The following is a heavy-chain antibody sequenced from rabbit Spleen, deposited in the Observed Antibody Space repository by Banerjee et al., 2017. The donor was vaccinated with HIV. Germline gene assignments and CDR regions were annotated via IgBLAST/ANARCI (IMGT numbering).Heavy chain of an antibody. Sequence: QEQLVESGGGLVKPEGSLTLTCKASGFSFSDRDVMCWVRQAPGKGLQWIACINDLNTDKSVYASWAKGRFTSSKSSSTTVTLQMTSLTAADTATYFCARLGTGSWCYDLWGPGTLVTVS. CDR2: INDLNTDKS. J-gene: IGHJ4*01. D-gene: IGHD4-2*01. V-gene: IGHV1S45*01. CDR3: ARLGTGSWCYDL. CDR1: GFSFSDRDV.